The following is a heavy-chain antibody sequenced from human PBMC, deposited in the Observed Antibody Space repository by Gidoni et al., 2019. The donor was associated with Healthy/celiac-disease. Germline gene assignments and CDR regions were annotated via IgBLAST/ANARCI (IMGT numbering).Heavy chain of an antibody. CDR1: GFTFSSYW. V-gene: IGHV3-7*01. Sequence: EVQLVESGGGLVQPGGSLRLSCAASGFTFSSYWMSWVHQAPGKGLEGVANIKQDGSEKYYVDSVKGRFTISRDNAKNSLYLQMNSLRAEDTAVYYCARGSIILALDYWGQGTLVTVSS. D-gene: IGHD3-9*01. J-gene: IGHJ4*02. CDR2: IKQDGSEK. CDR3: ARGSIILALDY.